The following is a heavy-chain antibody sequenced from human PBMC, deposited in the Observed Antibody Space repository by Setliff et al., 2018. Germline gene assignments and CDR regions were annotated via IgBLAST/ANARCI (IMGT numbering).Heavy chain of an antibody. V-gene: IGHV4-59*01. Sequence: NPSETLSLTCAVYGGSFSGYYWSWIRQPPGRGLEWIGCIYNSGSAIYSPSLKSRVTISVDTSKNQFSLQLSSVTAADTAVYYCASRCGGDYWGQGTLVTVSS. J-gene: IGHJ4*02. CDR1: GGSFSGYY. CDR3: ASRCGGDY. CDR2: IYNSGSA.